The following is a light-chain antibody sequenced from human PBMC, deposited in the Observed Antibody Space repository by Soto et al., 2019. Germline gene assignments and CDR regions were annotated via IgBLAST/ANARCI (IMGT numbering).Light chain of an antibody. CDR1: QSVNSN. CDR3: QHYYNWPPYT. V-gene: IGKV3-15*01. CDR2: GAS. Sequence: EIVMTQSQATLSVSPGERATLSCRASQSVNSNLDWYQQKPCQAPGLLIYGASTTATGIPATFSGSGSGTEFTFTITGLPSKDFAVYYCQHYYNWPPYTFGHGNKVEIK. J-gene: IGKJ2*01.